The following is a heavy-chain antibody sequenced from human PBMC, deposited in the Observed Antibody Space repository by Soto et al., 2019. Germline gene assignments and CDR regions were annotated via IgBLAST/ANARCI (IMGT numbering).Heavy chain of an antibody. D-gene: IGHD3-10*01. Sequence: EVQLVESGGGLVQPGGSLSLSCAAPGFTFSSFSMNWFRQAPGKGLEWVSYISSSSSTIYYADSVKGRFTISRDNAKNSLYLQMNSLRAEDTAVYYCARANYYGSPGDFDYWGQGTLVTVSS. CDR1: GFTFSSFS. V-gene: IGHV3-48*01. CDR3: ARANYYGSPGDFDY. J-gene: IGHJ4*02. CDR2: ISSSSSTI.